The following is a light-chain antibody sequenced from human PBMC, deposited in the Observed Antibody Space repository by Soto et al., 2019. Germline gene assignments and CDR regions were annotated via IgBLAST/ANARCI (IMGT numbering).Light chain of an antibody. J-gene: IGLJ2*01. V-gene: IGLV3-25*03. CDR1: ALPKQY. CDR2: KDT. Sequence: SYELTQPPSVSVSPGQTARITCSGDALPKQYAYWYHQKPGQAPVLVIYKDTERPSGIPERISGSSSGTTVTLTISGVQAEDEADYYCRSVDSGGTYVVFGGGTKLTVL. CDR3: RSVDSGGTYVV.